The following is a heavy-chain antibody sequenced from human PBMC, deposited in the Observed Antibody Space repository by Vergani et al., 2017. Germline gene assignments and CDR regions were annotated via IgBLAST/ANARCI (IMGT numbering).Heavy chain of an antibody. D-gene: IGHD5-18*01. CDR2: INAGNGNT. Sequence: QVQLVQSGAEVKKPGASVKVSCKASGYTFTSYAMHWVRQAPGQRLEWMVWINAGNGNTKYSQKFQGRVTITRDTSASTAYMELSSLRSEDTAVYYCARDHKIKGYSYGYGAFDIWGQGTMVTVSS. CDR3: ARDHKIKGYSYGYGAFDI. J-gene: IGHJ3*02. V-gene: IGHV1-3*01. CDR1: GYTFTSYA.